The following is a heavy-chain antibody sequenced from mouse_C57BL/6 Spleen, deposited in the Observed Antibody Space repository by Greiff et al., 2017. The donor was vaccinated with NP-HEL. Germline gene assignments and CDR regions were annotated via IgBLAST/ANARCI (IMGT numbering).Heavy chain of an antibody. V-gene: IGHV1-19*01. CDR1: GYTFTDYY. Sequence: EVQLQQSGPVLVKPGASVKMSCKASGYTFTDYYMNWVKQSHGKSLEWIGVINPYNGGTSYNQKFKGKATLTVDKSSSTAYMELNSLTSEDSAVYYCAGGTVVRYYAMDYWGQGTSVTVSS. CDR3: AGGTVVRYYAMDY. J-gene: IGHJ4*01. D-gene: IGHD1-1*01. CDR2: INPYNGGT.